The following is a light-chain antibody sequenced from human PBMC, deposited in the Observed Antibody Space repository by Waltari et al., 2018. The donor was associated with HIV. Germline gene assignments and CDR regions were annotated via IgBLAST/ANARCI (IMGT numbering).Light chain of an antibody. V-gene: IGLV3-25*03. CDR2: KET. CDR1: ALPNQC. Sequence: SYELTPSPSMSVSPGHTARIPCSADALPNQCAYWYQHQPGQAPVLIRYKETERTSGIPERFSGSRSGTTVTLTISGVQAEDEADYYCQSTDSSGIVIFGGGTKLTVL. J-gene: IGLJ2*01. CDR3: QSTDSSGIVI.